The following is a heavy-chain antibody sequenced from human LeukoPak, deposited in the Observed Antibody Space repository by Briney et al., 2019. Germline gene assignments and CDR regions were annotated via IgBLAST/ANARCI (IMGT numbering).Heavy chain of an antibody. Sequence: PGGSLRLSCADPGFTFSSYTMSWVRQAPGKGLEWVSAISGSGGSTYYADPVKGRFTISRDNTKNTLYLQKNSLRAEDTAVYYCAKDHPYSSGGRDEYNWFDPWGQGTLVTVSS. J-gene: IGHJ5*02. CDR2: ISGSGGST. CDR1: GFTFSSYT. CDR3: AKDHPYSSGGRDEYNWFDP. V-gene: IGHV3-23*01. D-gene: IGHD6-19*01.